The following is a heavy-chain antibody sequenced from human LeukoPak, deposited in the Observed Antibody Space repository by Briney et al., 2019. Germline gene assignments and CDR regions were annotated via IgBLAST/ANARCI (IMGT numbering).Heavy chain of an antibody. D-gene: IGHD6-13*01. CDR1: GGSISSSSYY. Sequence: SETLSLTCTVSGGSISSSSYYWAWIRQPPGKGLEWVGSIYYSGSTYCNPSLKSRVTISVDTSKNQFSLKLSSVTAADTAVYYCARQDSSSWMNWFDPWGQGTLVTVSS. V-gene: IGHV4-39*01. CDR3: ARQDSSSWMNWFDP. CDR2: IYYSGST. J-gene: IGHJ5*02.